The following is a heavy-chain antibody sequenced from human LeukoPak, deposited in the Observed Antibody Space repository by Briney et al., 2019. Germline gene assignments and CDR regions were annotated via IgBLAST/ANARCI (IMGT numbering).Heavy chain of an antibody. CDR3: ARDRRTSCYHY. CDR1: GYTFTSYY. CDR2: IIPIFGTA. Sequence: SVKVSCKASGYTFTSYYMHWVRQAPGQGLEWMGGIIPIFGTANYAQKFQGRVTITTDESTSTAYMELSSLRSEDTAVYYCARDRRTSCYHYWGQGTLVTVSS. D-gene: IGHD2-2*01. V-gene: IGHV1-69*05. J-gene: IGHJ4*02.